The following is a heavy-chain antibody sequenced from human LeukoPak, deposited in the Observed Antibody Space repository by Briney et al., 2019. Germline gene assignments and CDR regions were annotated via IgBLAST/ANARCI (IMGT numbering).Heavy chain of an antibody. V-gene: IGHV1-46*01. D-gene: IGHD2-21*02. J-gene: IGHJ4*02. CDR1: GYTFASYY. CDR2: INPSGGST. Sequence: ASVKVSCKASGYTFASYYMHWVRQAPGQGLEWMGIINPSGGSTSYAQKFQGRVTMTRDTSTSTVYMELSSLRSEDTAVYYRARGPSLVVVTAIPFDYWGPGTLVTVSS. CDR3: ARGPSLVVVTAIPFDY.